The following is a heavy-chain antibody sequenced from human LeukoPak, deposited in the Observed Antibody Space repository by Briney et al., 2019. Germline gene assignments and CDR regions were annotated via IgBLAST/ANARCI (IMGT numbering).Heavy chain of an antibody. J-gene: IGHJ5*02. Sequence: SDTLSLTCTGSGVSIISYYWSWIRQPPGKGVGWSGYIYYRGATHYNPYLTSRVTISVDTSTNQFSLTLSSVTAAHTAVYSCVSALLGVGLGELLSWFDPWGQGTLVTVSS. CDR1: GVSIISYY. CDR3: VSALLGVGLGELLSWFDP. V-gene: IGHV4-59*12. D-gene: IGHD3-10*01. CDR2: IYYRGAT.